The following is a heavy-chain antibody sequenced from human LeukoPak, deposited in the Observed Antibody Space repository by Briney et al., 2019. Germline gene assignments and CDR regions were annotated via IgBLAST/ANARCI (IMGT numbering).Heavy chain of an antibody. V-gene: IGHV3-48*03. D-gene: IGHD3-10*01. J-gene: IGHJ4*02. CDR2: ISSSGSTI. Sequence: GGSLRLSCAASGFTFSSYEMNWVRQAPGKGLEWVSYISSSGSTIYYADSVKGRFTISRDNAKNSLDLQMNSLRVEDTAVYYCVRDRHYIGNREVRFPYWGQGALVTVSS. CDR1: GFTFSSYE. CDR3: VRDRHYIGNREVRFPY.